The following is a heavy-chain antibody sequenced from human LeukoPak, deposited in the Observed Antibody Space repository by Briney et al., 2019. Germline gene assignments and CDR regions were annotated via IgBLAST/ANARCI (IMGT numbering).Heavy chain of an antibody. CDR3: ARGGWLHLYDY. Sequence: SETLSLTCAVYGGSFSGYYWSWIRQPPGKGLEWIGEINHSGSTNYNPSLKSRVTISVDTSKSQFSLKLSSVTAADTAVYYCARGGWLHLYDYWGQGTLVTVSS. CDR1: GGSFSGYY. V-gene: IGHV4-34*01. CDR2: INHSGST. J-gene: IGHJ4*02. D-gene: IGHD5-24*01.